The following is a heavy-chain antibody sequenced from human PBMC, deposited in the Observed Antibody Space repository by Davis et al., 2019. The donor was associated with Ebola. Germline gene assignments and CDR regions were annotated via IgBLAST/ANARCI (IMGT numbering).Heavy chain of an antibody. Sequence: SETLSLTCAVYGGSFTDFSWNWVRQSPGKSLEWIGEITHRGSTAYNPSLKSRVTISVDTSKNQFSLKLSSVTAADTAVYYCARVTMLTTVTTLPWVPHYYYYGMDVWGQGTTVTVSS. CDR1: GGSFTDFS. CDR3: ARVTMLTTVTTLPWVPHYYYYGMDV. V-gene: IGHV4-34*09. D-gene: IGHD4-11*01. CDR2: ITHRGST. J-gene: IGHJ6*02.